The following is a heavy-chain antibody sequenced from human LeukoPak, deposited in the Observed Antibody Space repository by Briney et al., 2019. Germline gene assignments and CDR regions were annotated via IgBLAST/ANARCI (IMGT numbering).Heavy chain of an antibody. V-gene: IGHV3-23*01. D-gene: IGHD3-10*01. J-gene: IGHJ3*02. Sequence: GGSLRLSCAASGFTFSSHAMSWVRQAPGKGLEWVSAISGSGGSTYYADSVKGRFTISRDNSKNTLYLQMNSLRAEDTAVYYCAKDRPTMVRGVIGAFDIWGQGTMVTVSS. CDR1: GFTFSSHA. CDR2: ISGSGGST. CDR3: AKDRPTMVRGVIGAFDI.